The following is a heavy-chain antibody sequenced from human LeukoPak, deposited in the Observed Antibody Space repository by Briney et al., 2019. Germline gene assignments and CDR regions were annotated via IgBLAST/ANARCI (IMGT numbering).Heavy chain of an antibody. Sequence: GGSLRLSCAASGFTFSDYQMNWIRQAPGKGLEWVSIISSGGGTIHYADSVKGRFTMSRDNAKNSLYLQMNSLRAEDTAVYYCAKAEHDPIRRRYYYYYMDVWGKGTTVTVSS. D-gene: IGHD3-3*01. J-gene: IGHJ6*03. CDR3: AKAEHDPIRRRYYYYYMDV. CDR1: GFTFSDYQ. V-gene: IGHV3-11*01. CDR2: ISSGGGTI.